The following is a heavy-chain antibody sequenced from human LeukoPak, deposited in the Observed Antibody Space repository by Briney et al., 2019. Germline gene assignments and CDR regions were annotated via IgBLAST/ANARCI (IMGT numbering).Heavy chain of an antibody. V-gene: IGHV3-48*03. CDR1: GFTFSSYE. D-gene: IGHD5-18*01. Sequence: GSLILSCAASGFTFSSYEMNWVRQAPGKGLEWVSYISSGGSTIYYADSVKGRFTISRDNAKNSLYLQMNSLRAEDTAVYYCARDRRYSYGLGGDYWGQGTLVTVSS. J-gene: IGHJ4*02. CDR3: ARDRRYSYGLGGDY. CDR2: ISSGGSTI.